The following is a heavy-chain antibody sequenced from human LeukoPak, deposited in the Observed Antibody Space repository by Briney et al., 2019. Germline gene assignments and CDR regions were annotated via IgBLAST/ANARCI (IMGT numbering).Heavy chain of an antibody. D-gene: IGHD3-10*01. CDR2: IYYSGST. CDR3: ARLPLYEGSGSYYKGFDY. Sequence: PSETLSLTCTVSGGSISSSSYYWGWIRQPPGKGLEWIGSIYYSGSTNYNPSLKSRVTISVGTSKNQFSLKLSSVTAADTAVYYCARLPLYEGSGSYYKGFDYWGQGTLVTVSS. V-gene: IGHV4-39*01. CDR1: GGSISSSSYY. J-gene: IGHJ4*02.